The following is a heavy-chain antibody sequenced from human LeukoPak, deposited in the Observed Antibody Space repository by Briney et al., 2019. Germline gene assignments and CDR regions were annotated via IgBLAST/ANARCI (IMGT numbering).Heavy chain of an antibody. V-gene: IGHV4-34*01. D-gene: IGHD2-15*01. CDR1: GGSFSGYY. CDR3: AVSGVVRDWFDG. CDR2: INHSGST. Sequence: SETLSLTCAVYGGSFSGYYWSWIRQPPGKGLEWIGEINHSGSTNYNPSLKSRVTISVDTTNNQFSLKLSSVTAADTAVYYCAVSGVVRDWFDGWGQGTLVTASS. J-gene: IGHJ5*02.